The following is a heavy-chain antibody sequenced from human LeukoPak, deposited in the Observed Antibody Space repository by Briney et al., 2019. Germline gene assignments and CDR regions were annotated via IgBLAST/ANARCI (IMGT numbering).Heavy chain of an antibody. CDR3: TTDNPCDFWSGYYVSGGKGTCFDY. CDR2: IKSKTDGGTT. CDR1: GFTFSSYA. V-gene: IGHV3-15*01. D-gene: IGHD3-3*01. Sequence: KSGGSLRLSCAASGFTFSSYAMSWVRQAPGKGLEWVGRIKSKTDGGTTDYAAPVKGRFTISRDDSKNTLYLQMNSLKTEDTAVYYCTTDNPCDFWSGYYVSGGKGTCFDYWGQGTLVTVSS. J-gene: IGHJ4*02.